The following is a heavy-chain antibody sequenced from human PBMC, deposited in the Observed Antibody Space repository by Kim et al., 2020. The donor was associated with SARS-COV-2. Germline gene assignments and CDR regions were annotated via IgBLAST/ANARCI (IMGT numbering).Heavy chain of an antibody. V-gene: IGHV3-23*01. CDR2: ISGSAGGA. Sequence: GGSLRLSCAGSRFTFSSFAMSWVRQAPGKGLEWVSAISGSAGGAYYADSVKGRFTISRDNSKNTLYLQMNFLRVEDTAVYYCAKSATSYSSSFDYWGQGTLVTVSS. J-gene: IGHJ4*02. D-gene: IGHD6-6*01. CDR1: RFTFSSFA. CDR3: AKSATSYSSSFDY.